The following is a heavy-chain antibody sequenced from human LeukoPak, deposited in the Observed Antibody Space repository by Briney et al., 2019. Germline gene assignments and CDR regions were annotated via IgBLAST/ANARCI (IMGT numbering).Heavy chain of an antibody. CDR3: AKDHVKKWLEYYLHS. V-gene: IGHV3-30*18. D-gene: IGHD6-19*01. Sequence: GGSRRLSCAAAGFTFSTYGMHWVRQAPDKGLEWVAVMSHDGREIYYADSVKGRFTISRDNSKNTLYLQMNSLTVEDTAVYYCAKDHVKKWLEYYLHSWGQGTLVTVSS. CDR2: MSHDGREI. CDR1: GFTFSTYG. J-gene: IGHJ4*02.